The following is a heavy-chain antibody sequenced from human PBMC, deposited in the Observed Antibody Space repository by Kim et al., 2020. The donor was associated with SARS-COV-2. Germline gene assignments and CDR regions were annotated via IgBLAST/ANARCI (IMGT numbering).Heavy chain of an antibody. J-gene: IGHJ4*02. V-gene: IGHV3-23*01. Sequence: ADSVRGRFTMSRGNSKNTLYLQMNSLRAEDTAVYYCAKDGSVTAALYFFDYWGLGTLVTVSS. CDR3: AKDGSVTAALYFFDY. D-gene: IGHD2-15*01.